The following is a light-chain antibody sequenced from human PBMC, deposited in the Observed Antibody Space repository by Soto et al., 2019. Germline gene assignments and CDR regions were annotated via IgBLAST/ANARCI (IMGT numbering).Light chain of an antibody. J-gene: IGLJ2*01. CDR1: NIGSKN. Sequence: SYELTQPLSVSVAPGQTARITCAGNNIGSKNVHGYQQKPGQAPVLVIYRDSNRPSGIPERFSGSNSANTATLTISRAQAGDEADYYCQVWDSSTVVFGGGTQLTVL. CDR2: RDS. CDR3: QVWDSSTVV. V-gene: IGLV3-9*01.